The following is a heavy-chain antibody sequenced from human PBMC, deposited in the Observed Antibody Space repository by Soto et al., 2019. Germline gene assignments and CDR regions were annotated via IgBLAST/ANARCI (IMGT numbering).Heavy chain of an antibody. V-gene: IGHV3-15*01. CDR2: IKSKTDGGTT. Sequence: GGSLRLSCAASGFTFSNAWMSWVRQAPGKGLEWVGRIKSKTDGGTTDYAAPVKGRFTISRDDSKNTLYLQMNSLKTEDTAVYYCTTDSTTGTTGDLYYFDYWGQGTLVTVSS. CDR3: TTDSTTGTTGDLYYFDY. D-gene: IGHD1-1*01. CDR1: GFTFSNAW. J-gene: IGHJ4*02.